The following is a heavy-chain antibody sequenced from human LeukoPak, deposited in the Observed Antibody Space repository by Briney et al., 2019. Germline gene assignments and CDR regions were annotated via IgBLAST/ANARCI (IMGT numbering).Heavy chain of an antibody. CDR1: GYTFTGYY. D-gene: IGHD6-6*01. CDR3: ARAEGPIAARTYYYYYMDV. J-gene: IGHJ6*03. CDR2: INPNSGGT. Sequence: ASVKVSCKASGYTFTGYYMHWVRQASGQGLEWMGRINPNSGGTNYAQKFQGRVTMTRDTSISTAYMELSRLRSDDTAVYYCARAEGPIAARTYYYYYMDVWGKGTTVTVSS. V-gene: IGHV1-2*06.